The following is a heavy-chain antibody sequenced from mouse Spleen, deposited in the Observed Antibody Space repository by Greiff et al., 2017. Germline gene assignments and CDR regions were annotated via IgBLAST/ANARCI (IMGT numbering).Heavy chain of an antibody. CDR2: ISSGGSST. CDR3: ARHEDYRYDPSYFDY. Sequence: EVQVVESGGGLVKPGGSLTLSCAASGFTFSSYAMSWVRQTPEKRLEWVATISSGGSSTYYPDSVKGRFTISRDNAKNTLYLQMSSLRSEDTAMYYCARHEDYRYDPSYFDYWGQGTTLTVSS. CDR1: GFTFSSYA. D-gene: IGHD2-14*01. V-gene: IGHV5-9-3*01. J-gene: IGHJ2*01.